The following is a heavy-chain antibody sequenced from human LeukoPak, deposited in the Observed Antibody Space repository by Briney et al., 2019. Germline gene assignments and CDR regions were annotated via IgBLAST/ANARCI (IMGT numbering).Heavy chain of an antibody. J-gene: IGHJ4*02. CDR1: GFIFTNFG. Sequence: GGSLRLSCSASGFIFTNFGIQWVRPTPGKGLEWVAYIAYDSSTTYFGASVKGRFTISRDTSKNTVYLQMNSLRLEDTAVYFCAKDVRGDGHRYFDSWGQGTLISVSS. CDR2: IAYDSSTT. V-gene: IGHV3-30*02. D-gene: IGHD5-24*01. CDR3: AKDVRGDGHRYFDS.